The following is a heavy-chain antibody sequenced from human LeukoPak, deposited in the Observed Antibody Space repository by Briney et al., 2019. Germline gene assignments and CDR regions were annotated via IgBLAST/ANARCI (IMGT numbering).Heavy chain of an antibody. CDR2: ISYDGGNK. J-gene: IGHJ6*04. CDR1: GFTFSSYG. V-gene: IGHV3-30*18. Sequence: GRSLRLSCAASGFTFSSYGMHWVRQAPGKGLEWVAVISYDGGNKYYADPVKGRFTISRDNSKNTLYLQMNSLRAEDTAVYYCAKVDILTGAPSVYWYYGMDVWGKGTTVTVSS. D-gene: IGHD3-9*01. CDR3: AKVDILTGAPSVYWYYGMDV.